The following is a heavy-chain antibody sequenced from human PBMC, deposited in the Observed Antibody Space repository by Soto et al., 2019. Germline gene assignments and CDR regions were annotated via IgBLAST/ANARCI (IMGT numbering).Heavy chain of an antibody. CDR3: ARVRQYYDSSGYDY. CDR2: IEDNGSGK. V-gene: IGHV3-7*01. Sequence: GGSLRLSCAASGFTFSSYWMSWVRQAPGKGLEWVANIEDNGSGKDYVDSVRGRFTVSRDNSKNTLSLQMNSLRAEDTAVYYCARVRQYYDSSGYDYWGQGTMVTVSS. D-gene: IGHD3-22*01. CDR1: GFTFSSYW. J-gene: IGHJ4*02.